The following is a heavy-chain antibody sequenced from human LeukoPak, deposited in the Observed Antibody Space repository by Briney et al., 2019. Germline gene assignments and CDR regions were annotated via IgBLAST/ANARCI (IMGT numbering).Heavy chain of an antibody. CDR3: AKASLRYCGGCYYFDY. D-gene: IGHD2-21*01. Sequence: QPGGSLRLSCAASGFTFSSYAMSWVRQAPGKGLEWVSAISGSGGSTYYADSVKGRFTISRDNSKNTLYLQMNSLRAEDTAVYYCAKASLRYCGGCYYFDYWGQGTLVTVFS. CDR2: ISGSGGST. CDR1: GFTFSSYA. V-gene: IGHV3-23*01. J-gene: IGHJ4*02.